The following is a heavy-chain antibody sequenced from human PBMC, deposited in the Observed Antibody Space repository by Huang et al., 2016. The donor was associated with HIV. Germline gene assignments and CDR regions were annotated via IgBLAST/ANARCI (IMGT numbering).Heavy chain of an antibody. CDR2: ISSGSGSI. J-gene: IGHJ6*03. V-gene: IGHV3-48*01. CDR1: GFTFSSYS. D-gene: IGHD2-2*01. CDR3: ARDPSPIVPYRYYMDV. Sequence: EVQLVESGGGLVQPGGSLRLSCAASGFTFSSYSMNWVRQAPGKGMEWVSYISSGSGSIDYAASGEGRFTISRDKAKNSLYLQLSSLRAEDTAVYYCARDPSPIVPYRYYMDVWGKGTTVTVSS.